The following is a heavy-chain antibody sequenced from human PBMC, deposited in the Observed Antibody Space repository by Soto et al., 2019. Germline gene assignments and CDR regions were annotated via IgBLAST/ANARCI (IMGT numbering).Heavy chain of an antibody. J-gene: IGHJ6*02. V-gene: IGHV4-4*07. CDR3: AGPSRDFWNGYPYYYGMDV. CDR1: GDSINNYY. CDR2: IHVSGKT. D-gene: IGHD3-3*01. Sequence: SETLSLTCTVSGDSINNYYWSWIRQPAGKGLEWIGRIHVSGKTNYNPSLKSRVTMSLDMSKNHFSLRLSSVTAADTAVYYCAGPSRDFWNGYPYYYGMDVWGQGTTVTV.